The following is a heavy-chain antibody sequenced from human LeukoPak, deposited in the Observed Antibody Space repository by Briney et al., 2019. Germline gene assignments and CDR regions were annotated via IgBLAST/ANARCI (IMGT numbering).Heavy chain of an antibody. Sequence: GGSLRLSCAASGFTFRNYDMTWVCQAPGRGPEWVSSITGDGGGATYADSVKGRFTISRDNSENTLYLQMNSLTADDTAVYYCAKSHPAVGTTRYYYYMDVWGKGTTVSVSS. D-gene: IGHD1-26*01. CDR1: GFTFRNYD. CDR2: ITGDGGGA. V-gene: IGHV3-23*01. CDR3: AKSHPAVGTTRYYYYMDV. J-gene: IGHJ6*03.